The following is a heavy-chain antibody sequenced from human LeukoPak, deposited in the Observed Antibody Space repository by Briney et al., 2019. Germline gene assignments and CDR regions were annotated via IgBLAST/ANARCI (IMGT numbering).Heavy chain of an antibody. D-gene: IGHD2-8*02. J-gene: IGHJ6*04. CDR3: AIFAGAVPGNLLL. CDR1: EFTSSAFW. V-gene: IGHV3-7*01. Sequence: GGSLRLSCAASEFTSSAFWMTWVRRPPGKGLEWVANINKDGTEKEYVDSVKGRISIFRDNAKNSVFLQMNSLRAEDTAVYYCAIFAGAVPGNLLLWGKGTTVIVSA. CDR2: INKDGTEK.